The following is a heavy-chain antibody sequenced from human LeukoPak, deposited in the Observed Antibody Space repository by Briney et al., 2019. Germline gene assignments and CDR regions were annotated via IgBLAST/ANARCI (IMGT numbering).Heavy chain of an antibody. CDR3: ARVSRFYYDSSGDFGY. D-gene: IGHD3-22*01. Sequence: VASVKVSCKASGYTFTDYYMHWVRQAPGQGLEWMGWITPNSGATKYAQKFRGRVSMTRDTSINTAYMELSRQRSDDTAIYYCARVSRFYYDSSGDFGYWGQGTLVTVSS. CDR2: ITPNSGAT. CDR1: GYTFTDYY. J-gene: IGHJ4*02. V-gene: IGHV1-2*02.